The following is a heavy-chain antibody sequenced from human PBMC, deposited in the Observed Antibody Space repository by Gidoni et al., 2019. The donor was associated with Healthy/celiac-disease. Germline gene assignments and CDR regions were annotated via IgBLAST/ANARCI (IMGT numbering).Heavy chain of an antibody. V-gene: IGHV5-51*01. Sequence: EVQLVQSGAEVKKPGESLKISCKDSGYRFTSYWIGWGRQMPGKGLEWMGIIYPGDSDTRYSPYFQGQVTISADKSISTAYLQWSSLKASDTAMYYCARHERWAVAGTGNDYWGQGTLVTVSS. D-gene: IGHD6-19*01. CDR2: IYPGDSDT. CDR3: ARHERWAVAGTGNDY. J-gene: IGHJ4*02. CDR1: GYRFTSYW.